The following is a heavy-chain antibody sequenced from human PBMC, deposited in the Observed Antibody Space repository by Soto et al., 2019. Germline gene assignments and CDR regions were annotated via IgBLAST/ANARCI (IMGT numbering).Heavy chain of an antibody. V-gene: IGHV4-30-2*01. J-gene: IGHJ4*02. CDR3: ASGRARYYYDSSGYFDY. CDR2: IYHSGST. Sequence: NPSETLSLTCAVSCGSISSGGYSWSWIRQPPGKGLEWIGYIYHSGSTYYNPSLKSRVTISVDRSKNQFSLKLSSVTAADTAVYYCASGRARYYYDSSGYFDYWGQGTLVTVSS. CDR1: CGSISSGGYS. D-gene: IGHD3-22*01.